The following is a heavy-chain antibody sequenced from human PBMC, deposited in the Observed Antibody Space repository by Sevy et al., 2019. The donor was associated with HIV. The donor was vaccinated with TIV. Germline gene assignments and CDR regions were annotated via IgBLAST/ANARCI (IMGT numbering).Heavy chain of an antibody. D-gene: IGHD3-22*01. CDR3: AIERPYESSGPFGN. Sequence: KHWGSLRLSCAASGFTFSTYNHYWMTWVRQAPGKGLEWVANIKEDGSEKYYVDSVKGRFTISRDNAKNSVYLQMNSLRAEDTAVYYCAIERPYESSGPFGNWGQGILVTVSS. CDR1: GFTFSTYNHYW. J-gene: IGHJ4*02. V-gene: IGHV3-7*01. CDR2: IKEDGSEK.